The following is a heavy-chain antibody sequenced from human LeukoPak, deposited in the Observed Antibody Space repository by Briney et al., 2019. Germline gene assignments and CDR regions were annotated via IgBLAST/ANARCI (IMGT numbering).Heavy chain of an antibody. J-gene: IGHJ5*02. CDR3: ARDSCSSTSCYNNWFDP. CDR1: GGSISSYY. Sequence: SETLSLTCTVSGGSISSYYRSWIRQPAGKGLEWIGRFYTSGSTNYNPSLKSRVTMSVDKSKNQFSLKLNSVTAADTAVYYCARDSCSSTSCYNNWFDPWGQGTLVTVSS. V-gene: IGHV4-4*07. CDR2: FYTSGST. D-gene: IGHD2-2*02.